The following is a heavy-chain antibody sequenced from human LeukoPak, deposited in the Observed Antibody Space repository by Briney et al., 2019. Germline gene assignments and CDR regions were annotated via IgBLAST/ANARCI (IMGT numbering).Heavy chain of an antibody. V-gene: IGHV5-51*01. D-gene: IGHD6-13*01. CDR1: GYTFTSYA. J-gene: IGHJ4*02. CDR2: IYPGDSDT. CDR3: ARFSSSWYYFDY. Sequence: GASVKVSCKASGYTFTSYAMHWVRQMPGKGLEWMGIIYPGDSDTRYSPSFQGQVTISADKSISTAYLQWSSLKASDTAMYYCARFSSSWYYFDYWGQGTLVTVSS.